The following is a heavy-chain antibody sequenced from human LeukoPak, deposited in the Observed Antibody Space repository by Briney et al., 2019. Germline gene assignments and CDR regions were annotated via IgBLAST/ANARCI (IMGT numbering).Heavy chain of an antibody. V-gene: IGHV3-23*01. D-gene: IGHD3-10*01. CDR2: ISDNGGGT. J-gene: IGHJ4*02. Sequence: GGSLRLSCAASRFTFSSYAMSWVRQAPGKGLEWVSAISDNGGGTYYAISVKGRFTISRDNSKNTLYLQMNSLRAEDTAVYYCAKGATSGDCFDFWGQGPLVTVSS. CDR3: AKGATSGDCFDF. CDR1: RFTFSSYA.